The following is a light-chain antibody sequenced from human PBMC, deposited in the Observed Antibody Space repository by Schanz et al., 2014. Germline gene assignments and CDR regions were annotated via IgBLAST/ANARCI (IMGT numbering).Light chain of an antibody. CDR3: QQYGSPIT. Sequence: EIVLTQSPGTLSLSPGETATLSCRASQSVSSSYLAWYQQKPGQAPRLLIYAASTRATGIPARFSGSGSGTDFTLTISRLEPEDFALYYCQQYGSPITFGQGTRLEIK. V-gene: IGKV3-20*01. CDR1: QSVSSSY. CDR2: AAS. J-gene: IGKJ5*01.